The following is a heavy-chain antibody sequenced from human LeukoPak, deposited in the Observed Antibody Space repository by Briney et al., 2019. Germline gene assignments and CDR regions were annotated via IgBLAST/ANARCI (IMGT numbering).Heavy chain of an antibody. CDR2: IKEDGTET. Sequence: GGSLRLSCAASGFIFSSNWMSWVRLAPGKGLGWVANIKEDGTETYYVDSVKGRFTISRDNAKNSLYLQMYSLRVEDTAVYYCAKEGRSLQTYWGQGTLVTVSS. D-gene: IGHD5-24*01. V-gene: IGHV3-7*03. CDR3: AKEGRSLQTY. J-gene: IGHJ4*02. CDR1: GFIFSSNW.